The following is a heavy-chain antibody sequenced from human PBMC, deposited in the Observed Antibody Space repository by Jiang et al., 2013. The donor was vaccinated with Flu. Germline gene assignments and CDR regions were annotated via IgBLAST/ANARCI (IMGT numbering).Heavy chain of an antibody. CDR2: ISYDGSNK. D-gene: IGHD6-19*01. CDR3: AREKRQWLVPRYYYGMDV. J-gene: IGHJ6*02. Sequence: RLSCAASGFTFSSYAMHWVRQAPGKGLEWVAVISYDGSNKYYADSVKGRFTISRDNSKNTLYLQMNSLRAEDTAVYYCAREKRQWLVPRYYYGMDVWGQGTTVTVSS. V-gene: IGHV3-30-3*01. CDR1: GFTFSSYA.